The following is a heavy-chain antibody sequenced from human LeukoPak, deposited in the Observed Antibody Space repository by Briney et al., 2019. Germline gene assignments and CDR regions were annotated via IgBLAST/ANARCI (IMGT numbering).Heavy chain of an antibody. CDR2: IIPIFGTA. Sequence: SVKVSCKASGGTFSSYAISWGRQAPGQGLEWMGGIIPIFGTANYAQKFQGRVTITADESTSTAYMELSSLRSEDTAVYYCARVCSSTSCSNWFDPWGQGTLVTASS. V-gene: IGHV1-69*01. J-gene: IGHJ5*02. CDR1: GGTFSSYA. D-gene: IGHD2-2*01. CDR3: ARVCSSTSCSNWFDP.